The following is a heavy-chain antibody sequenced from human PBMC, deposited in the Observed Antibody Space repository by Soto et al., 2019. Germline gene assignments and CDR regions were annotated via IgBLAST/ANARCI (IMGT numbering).Heavy chain of an antibody. V-gene: IGHV3-11*01. CDR1: GFPFSDYY. CDR3: ARTRAARFDX. CDR2: ITNSGSTK. J-gene: IGHJ4*02. D-gene: IGHD6-6*01. Sequence: PWGSLRLSCAASGFPFSDYYMSWIRQAKGKGLEWVSNITNSGSTKSYAHSVKVRFTISRDKAKNSLFLKMNSLRAEETAVYYCARTRAARFDXWGQGTLVTVSX.